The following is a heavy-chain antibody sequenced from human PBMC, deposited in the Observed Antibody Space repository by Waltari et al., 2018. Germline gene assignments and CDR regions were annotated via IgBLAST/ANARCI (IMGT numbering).Heavy chain of an antibody. J-gene: IGHJ4*02. CDR3: ARDQGYCSCTTCYTDFDY. Sequence: QVQLVESGGGVVQPGRSLRLSCAASGFTFSNYAMHWVRQAPGKGLEGVTLISYDESDKYDADSVKGRFTISRDNSKNTLYLQMNRLRAEDTAVYYCARDQGYCSCTTCYTDFDYWGQGTLVTVAS. CDR1: GFTFSNYA. V-gene: IGHV3-30*01. CDR2: ISYDESDK. D-gene: IGHD2-2*02.